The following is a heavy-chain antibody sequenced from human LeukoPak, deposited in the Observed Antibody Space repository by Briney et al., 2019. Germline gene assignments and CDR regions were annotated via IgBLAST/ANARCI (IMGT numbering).Heavy chain of an antibody. CDR2: ISGSSSHI. J-gene: IGHJ4*02. CDR3: AREVGARCNDY. D-gene: IGHD1-26*01. CDR1: GFTFSSYS. Sequence: GGSLRLSCAASGFTFSSYSMSWVRQAPGTGLEWVSSISGSSSHIYYADSVKGRFTISRDNAKNSLYLQMNSLGAEDTAVYYCAREVGARCNDYWGQGTLVTVSS. V-gene: IGHV3-21*06.